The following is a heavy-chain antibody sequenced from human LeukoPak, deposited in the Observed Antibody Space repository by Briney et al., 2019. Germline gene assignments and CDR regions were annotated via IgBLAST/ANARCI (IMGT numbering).Heavy chain of an antibody. CDR2: IIPIFGTA. Sequence: ASVTVSCTASGGTFSSYAISWVRQAPGQGLEWMGGIIPIFGTANYAQKFQGRVTITADESTSTAYMELSGLRSEDTAVYYCARHSNLDYYGMDVWGQGTTVTVSS. J-gene: IGHJ6*02. D-gene: IGHD4-11*01. V-gene: IGHV1-69*13. CDR3: ARHSNLDYYGMDV. CDR1: GGTFSSYA.